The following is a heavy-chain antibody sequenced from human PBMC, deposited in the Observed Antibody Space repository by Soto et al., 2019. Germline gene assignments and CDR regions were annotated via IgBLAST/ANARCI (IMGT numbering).Heavy chain of an antibody. Sequence: ASVKVSCKASGYTFSTYSMHWVRQAPGQSLEWMGWINGGTGQTRYSQRFQDRVTITRDTPASTANMELTSLTSEDTAVYYCARGKGMEENYYYYGLDIWGQGTTVTVSS. J-gene: IGHJ6*02. CDR3: ARGKGMEENYYYYGLDI. V-gene: IGHV1-3*01. CDR2: INGGTGQT. CDR1: GYTFSTYS. D-gene: IGHD1-1*01.